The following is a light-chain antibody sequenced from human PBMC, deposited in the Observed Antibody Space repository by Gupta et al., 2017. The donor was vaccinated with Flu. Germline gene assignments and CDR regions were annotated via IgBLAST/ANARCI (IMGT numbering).Light chain of an antibody. CDR3: AAWDDSLSVYWV. CDR1: SSNIGSNY. CDR2: RNN. Sequence: QSVLTQPPSASGPPGPRVTISCSGSSSNIGSNYVYWYQQLPGTAPKLLTYRNNQRPSGVPDRFSGSKSGTSASLAISGLRSEDEADYYCAAWDDSLSVYWVFGGGTKLTVL. V-gene: IGLV1-47*01. J-gene: IGLJ3*02.